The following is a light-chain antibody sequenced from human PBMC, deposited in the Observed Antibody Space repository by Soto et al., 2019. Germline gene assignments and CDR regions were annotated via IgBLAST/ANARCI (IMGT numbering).Light chain of an antibody. CDR3: LQYGSSPPYT. CDR2: GAS. V-gene: IGKV3-20*01. J-gene: IGKJ2*01. CDR1: QSVSSSY. Sequence: EIVLTQSPGTLSLSPGERATLSCRASQSVSSSYLAWYQQKPGQAPRLLIYGASSRATGIPDRFSGSGSGTDFTLAVSGRERDDFALDYCLQYGSSPPYTFGQGTKLEI.